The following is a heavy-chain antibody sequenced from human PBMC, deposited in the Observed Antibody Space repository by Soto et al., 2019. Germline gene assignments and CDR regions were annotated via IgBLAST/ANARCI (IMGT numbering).Heavy chain of an antibody. CDR3: AGTMVRGVIIIDY. V-gene: IGHV3-43*01. CDR2: ISWDGGST. Sequence: GGSLRLSCAASGFTFDDYTMHWVRQAPGKGLEWVSLISWDGGSTYYADSVKGRFTISRHNSKNTLYLQMNSLRAEDTAVYYCAGTMVRGVIIIDYWGQGTLVTVSS. J-gene: IGHJ4*02. D-gene: IGHD3-10*01. CDR1: GFTFDDYT.